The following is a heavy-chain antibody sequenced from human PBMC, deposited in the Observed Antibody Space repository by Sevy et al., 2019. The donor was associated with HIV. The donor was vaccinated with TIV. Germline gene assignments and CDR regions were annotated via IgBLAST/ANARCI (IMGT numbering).Heavy chain of an antibody. CDR3: ARQVTGDFDY. CDR2: IYYSGST. J-gene: IGHJ4*02. D-gene: IGHD1-20*01. V-gene: IGHV4-39*01. CDR1: GGSISSSSYY. Sequence: SDTLSLTCTVSGGSISSSSYYWGWIRQPPGKGLEWIGSIYYSGSTYYNPSLKSRVTISVDTSKNQFSLKLSSVTAADTAVYYCARQVTGDFDYWGQGTLVTVSS.